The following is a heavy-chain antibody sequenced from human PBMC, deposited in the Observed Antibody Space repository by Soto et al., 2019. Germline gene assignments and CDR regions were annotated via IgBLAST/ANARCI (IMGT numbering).Heavy chain of an antibody. CDR2: INPSGGST. J-gene: IGHJ4*02. CDR3: ARGSVAGRRFDY. D-gene: IGHD6-19*01. CDR1: GYTFTSYY. Sequence: ASVKVSCKASGYTFTSYYIHWVRQAPGQGLEWMGIINPSGGSTSYAQKFQGRVTMTRDTSTGTVYMELSSLRSEDTAVYYCARGSVAGRRFDYWGQGTLVTVSS. V-gene: IGHV1-46*01.